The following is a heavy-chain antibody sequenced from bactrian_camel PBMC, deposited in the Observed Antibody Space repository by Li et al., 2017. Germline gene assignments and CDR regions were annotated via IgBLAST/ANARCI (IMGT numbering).Heavy chain of an antibody. D-gene: IGHD7*01. CDR2: IYSDGSNT. Sequence: QVQLVESGGGSVQAGGSLRLSCAASGNTNGLNYMSWVRQAPGRGLEWVSSIYSDGSNTYYADSVKGRFTISQDSAKNTLSLQMDSLKPEDTAMYYCAAVPRWWFEVPCTRRLSKSYYNYWGQWTQVTVS. CDR1: GNTNGLNY. CDR3: AAVPRWWFEVPCTRRLSKSYYNY. J-gene: IGHJ4*01. V-gene: IGHV3-2*01.